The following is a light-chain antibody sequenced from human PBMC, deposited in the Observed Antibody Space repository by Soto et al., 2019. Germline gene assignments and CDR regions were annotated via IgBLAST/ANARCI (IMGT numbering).Light chain of an antibody. J-gene: IGKJ4*01. CDR2: GAS. V-gene: IGKV3-20*01. Sequence: EIVLTQSPGTLSLSPGERATLSCRASQSVSSSYLAWYQQKPGQAPRLLIYGASSRATGLPDRFSGSGSGTVFTLTISRLEPEDFAVYYCQLYGSSPLTFGGGSKVEIK. CDR1: QSVSSSY. CDR3: QLYGSSPLT.